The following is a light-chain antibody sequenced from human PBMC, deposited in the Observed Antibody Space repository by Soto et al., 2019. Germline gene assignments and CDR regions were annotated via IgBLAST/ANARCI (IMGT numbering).Light chain of an antibody. CDR2: DVS. CDR1: ISDVGSYNY. J-gene: IGLJ1*01. V-gene: IGLV2-14*03. CDR3: GSYTTSSNCV. Sequence: QSALTQPASVSGSPGQSITISCTGTISDVGSYNYVSWYQQYPGKAPKLMIYDVSTRPSGVSDRFSGSKSGNTASLTISGLRAEDEADYYCGSYTTSSNCVFGTGTKLTVL.